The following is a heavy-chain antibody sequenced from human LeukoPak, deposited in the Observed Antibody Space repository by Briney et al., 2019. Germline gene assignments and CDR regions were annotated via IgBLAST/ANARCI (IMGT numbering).Heavy chain of an antibody. CDR2: IYHSGST. J-gene: IGHJ4*02. CDR3: ARAYVDTAMVGFDY. CDR1: GGSISSSNW. Sequence: PSETLSLTCAVSGGSISSSNWWSWVRQPPGKGPEWIGEIYHSGSTNYNPSLKSRVTISVDKSKNQFSLKLSSVTAADTAVYYCARAYVDTAMVGFDYWGQGTLVTVSS. V-gene: IGHV4-4*02. D-gene: IGHD5-18*01.